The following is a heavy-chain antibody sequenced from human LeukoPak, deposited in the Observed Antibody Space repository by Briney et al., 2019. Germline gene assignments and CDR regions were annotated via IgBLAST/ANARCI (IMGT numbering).Heavy chain of an antibody. J-gene: IGHJ6*02. V-gene: IGHV3-30-3*01. D-gene: IGHD3-9*01. CDR1: GFTFSNYA. Sequence: GGSLRLSCAASGFTFSNYAMHWVRQAPGKGLEWVAVVSYDGNNLYYADSVKGRFTISRDNSKNTLYLQMNSLRVEDTAVYYCAGDLKPQYYYGMDVWGQGTTVTVSS. CDR2: VSYDGNNL. CDR3: AGDLKPQYYYGMDV.